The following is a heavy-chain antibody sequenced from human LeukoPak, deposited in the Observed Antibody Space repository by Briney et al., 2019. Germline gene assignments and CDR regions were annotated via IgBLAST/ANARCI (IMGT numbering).Heavy chain of an antibody. CDR1: GGSISSSSYY. CDR3: ARHSYYYDSSGYLVDY. V-gene: IGHV4-39*01. J-gene: IGHJ4*02. D-gene: IGHD3-22*01. Sequence: SETLSLTCTVSGGSISSSSYYWGWIRQPPGKGLEWIGSIYYSGSTYYNPSLKGRVTISVDTSKNQFSLKLSSVTAADTAVYYCARHSYYYDSSGYLVDYWGQGTLVTVSS. CDR2: IYYSGST.